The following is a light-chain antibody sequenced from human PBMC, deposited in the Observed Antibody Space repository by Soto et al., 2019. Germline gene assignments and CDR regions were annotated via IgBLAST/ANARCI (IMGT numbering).Light chain of an antibody. CDR2: GAS. CDR3: QQYGSLPYT. Sequence: EIVLTQSPGTLSLSPGEGATLSCRASQSVSSNYLAWYQQRPGQAPRLLIFGASSGATDISDRFSGSGSGTDFTLTISRLEPEDSAVYSCQQYGSLPYTFGQGTKLEI. CDR1: QSVSSNY. J-gene: IGKJ2*01. V-gene: IGKV3-20*01.